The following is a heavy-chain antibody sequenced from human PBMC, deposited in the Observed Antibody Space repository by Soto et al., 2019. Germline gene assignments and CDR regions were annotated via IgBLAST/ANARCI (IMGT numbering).Heavy chain of an antibody. J-gene: IGHJ4*02. Sequence: ASVKVSCKASGYSFITYGLSWVRQAPGQGLEWMGWISAYSGDTNYAQKFQGRVTMTTDTSTSTAYMDLRSLRSDDTAVYYCSRESGLYGGSWQRFYDYWGQGTLVTVSS. CDR2: ISAYSGDT. V-gene: IGHV1-18*01. D-gene: IGHD6-13*01. CDR3: SRESGLYGGSWQRFYDY. CDR1: GYSFITYG.